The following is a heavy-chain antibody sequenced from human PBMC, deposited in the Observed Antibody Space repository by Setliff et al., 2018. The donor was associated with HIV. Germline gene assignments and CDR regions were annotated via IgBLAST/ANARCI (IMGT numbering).Heavy chain of an antibody. CDR1: GYTFTSYF. CDR2: IDPNGGAT. Sequence: ASVKVSCKASGYTFTSYFLHWVRQAPGQGLEWLGIIDPNGGATNNAQKLQGRLTVTTDTSTGTLYMELSNLRSDDSAVYYCARAGGGATDQASDIWGQGTMVTVSS. J-gene: IGHJ3*02. D-gene: IGHD2-2*01. V-gene: IGHV1-46*01. CDR3: ARAGGGATDQASDI.